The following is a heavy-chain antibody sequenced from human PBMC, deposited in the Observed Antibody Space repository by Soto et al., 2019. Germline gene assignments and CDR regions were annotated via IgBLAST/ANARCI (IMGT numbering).Heavy chain of an antibody. V-gene: IGHV1-69*02. Sequence: QVQLVQSGAEVKKPGSSVKVSCKASGGTFSSYTISWVRQAPGQGLEWMGRIIPILGIVNYAQKFQGRVTITADKSTSTAYMELSSLRSEDTAVYYCARGTAGTFYYYMDVWGKGTTVTVSS. D-gene: IGHD6-13*01. CDR3: ARGTAGTFYYYMDV. CDR2: IIPILGIV. J-gene: IGHJ6*03. CDR1: GGTFSSYT.